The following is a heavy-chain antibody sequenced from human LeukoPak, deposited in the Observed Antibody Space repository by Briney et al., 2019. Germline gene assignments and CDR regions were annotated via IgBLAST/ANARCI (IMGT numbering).Heavy chain of an antibody. CDR1: GFTFDDYT. J-gene: IGHJ4*02. Sequence: GGSLRLYCAASGFTFDDYTMHWVRQAPGKGLEWVSLISWDGGSTYYADSVKGRFTISRDNSKNSLYLQMNSLRTEDTALYYCAKVESRFLEWLLPDYWGQGTLVTVSS. V-gene: IGHV3-43*01. CDR2: ISWDGGST. D-gene: IGHD3-3*01. CDR3: AKVESRFLEWLLPDY.